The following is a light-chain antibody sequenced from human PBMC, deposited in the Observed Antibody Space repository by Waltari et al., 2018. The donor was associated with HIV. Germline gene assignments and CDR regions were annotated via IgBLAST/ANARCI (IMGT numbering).Light chain of an antibody. V-gene: IGLV2-23*01. CDR3: CSYAGSSSWV. J-gene: IGLJ3*02. CDR1: SSDDGSYNL. CDR2: EGS. Sequence: QSALTQPASVSGSPGQSLTIPCTGTSSDDGSYNLVSWYQQHPGKAPNLMIYEGSERPSGVSNRVSGSKSGNTASLTISGLQAEDEADYYCCSYAGSSSWVFGGGTKLTVL.